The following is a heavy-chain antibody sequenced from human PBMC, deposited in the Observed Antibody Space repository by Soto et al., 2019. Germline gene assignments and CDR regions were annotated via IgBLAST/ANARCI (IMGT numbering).Heavy chain of an antibody. CDR3: AKDSVEYYDFRSGYYSSFDY. D-gene: IGHD3-3*01. CDR1: GFTFSSYA. Sequence: GGSLRLSCAASGFTFSSYAMSWVRQAPGKGLEWVSAISGSGGSTYYADSVKGRFTISRDNSKNTQYLQMNSLRAEDTAVYYCAKDSVEYYDFRSGYYSSFDYWGQGTLVTVSS. V-gene: IGHV3-23*01. CDR2: ISGSGGST. J-gene: IGHJ4*02.